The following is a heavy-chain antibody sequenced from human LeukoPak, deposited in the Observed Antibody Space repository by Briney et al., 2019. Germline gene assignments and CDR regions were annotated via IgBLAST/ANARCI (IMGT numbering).Heavy chain of an antibody. CDR3: AREGGSGSYYNIYYFDY. CDR2: IWYDGSNK. CDR1: GFTFSSYG. D-gene: IGHD3-10*01. J-gene: IGHJ4*02. V-gene: IGHV3-33*01. Sequence: PGGSLRLSCAASGFTFSSYGMHWVRQAPGKGLEWVAVIWYDGSNKYYADSVKGRFTISRDNSKNTLYLQMNSLRAEDTAVYYCAREGGSGSYYNIYYFDYRGQGTLVTVSS.